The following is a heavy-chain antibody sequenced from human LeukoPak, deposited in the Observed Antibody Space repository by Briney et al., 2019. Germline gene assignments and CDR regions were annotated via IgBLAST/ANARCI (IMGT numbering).Heavy chain of an antibody. Sequence: PGRSLRLSCAASGFTFSSYGMHWVRQAPGKGLEWVAVIWYDGSNKYYADSVKGRFTISRDNSKNTLYLQMNSLRAEDTAVYYCASRGIYDSSVRADYWGQGTLVTVSS. CDR2: IWYDGSNK. V-gene: IGHV3-33*01. CDR1: GFTFSSYG. D-gene: IGHD3-22*01. CDR3: ASRGIYDSSVRADY. J-gene: IGHJ4*02.